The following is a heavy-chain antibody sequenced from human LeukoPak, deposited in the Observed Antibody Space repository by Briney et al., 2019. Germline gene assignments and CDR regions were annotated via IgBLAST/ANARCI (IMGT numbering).Heavy chain of an antibody. CDR1: GGSISSGSYY. Sequence: SQTLSLTCTVSGGSISSGSYYWSWIRQPAGKGLEWIGRIYTSGSTNYNPSLKSRVTISVDTSKNQFSLKLSSVTAADTAVYYCARENSIVVVPAAASYAFDIWGQGKMVTVSS. V-gene: IGHV4-61*02. CDR3: ARENSIVVVPAAASYAFDI. CDR2: IYTSGST. J-gene: IGHJ3*02. D-gene: IGHD2-2*01.